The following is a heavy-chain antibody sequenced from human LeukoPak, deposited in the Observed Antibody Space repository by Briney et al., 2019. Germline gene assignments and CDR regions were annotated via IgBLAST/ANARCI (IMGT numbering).Heavy chain of an antibody. CDR1: GFTFSSYS. CDR3: AKDMSTAGPFDY. D-gene: IGHD6-13*01. Sequence: GGSLRLSCAASGFTFSSYSMNWVRQAPGKGLEWVSYISSSSSTIYYADSVKGRFTISRDNSKNSLYLQMNSLRTEDTALYYCAKDMSTAGPFDYWGQGTLVTVSS. V-gene: IGHV3-48*04. CDR2: ISSSSSTI. J-gene: IGHJ4*02.